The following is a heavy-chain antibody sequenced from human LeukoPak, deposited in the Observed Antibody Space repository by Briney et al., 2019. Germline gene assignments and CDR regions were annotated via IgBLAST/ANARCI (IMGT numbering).Heavy chain of an antibody. CDR3: ARISVTSSGFDY. CDR2: IYSGGST. V-gene: IGHV3-66*01. J-gene: IGHJ4*02. D-gene: IGHD2-2*01. Sequence: AGGSLRLSCAASGFTVSSNYMSWVHQAPGKGLEWVSVIYSGGSTYYADSVKGRFTISRDNSKNTLYLQMNSLRAEDTAVYYCARISVTSSGFDYWSQGTLVTVSS. CDR1: GFTVSSNY.